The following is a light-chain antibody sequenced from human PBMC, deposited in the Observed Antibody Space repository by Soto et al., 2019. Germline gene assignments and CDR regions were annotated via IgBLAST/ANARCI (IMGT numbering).Light chain of an antibody. J-gene: IGKJ1*01. CDR3: QHYGSSPQT. V-gene: IGKV3-20*01. CDR1: QSVSSSY. Sequence: EIVLTQSPGTLSLSPGERATLSCRASQSVSSSYLAWYQQKPGQAPRLLIYGASSRATGIPDRFSGSGSGTDFTLTISRLEPEDFAFYYCQHYGSSPQTFGQGTKVDIK. CDR2: GAS.